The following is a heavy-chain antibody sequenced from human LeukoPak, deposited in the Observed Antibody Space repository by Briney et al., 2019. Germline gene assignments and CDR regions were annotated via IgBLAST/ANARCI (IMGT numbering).Heavy chain of an antibody. Sequence: SETLSLTCAVYGGSFSGYYWSWIRQPPGKGLEWFGEISHSGSTNYNPSLKSRVTISVDTSKNQFSLNLTSVTAADTAVYYCAREGRGISNYMDVWGKGTTVTVSS. CDR3: AREGRGISNYMDV. CDR1: GGSFSGYY. D-gene: IGHD3-10*01. J-gene: IGHJ6*03. V-gene: IGHV4-34*01. CDR2: ISHSGST.